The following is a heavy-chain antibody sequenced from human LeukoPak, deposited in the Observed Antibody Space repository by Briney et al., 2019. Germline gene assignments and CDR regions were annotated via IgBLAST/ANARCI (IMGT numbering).Heavy chain of an antibody. CDR3: ARSPERWLQLLIDY. V-gene: IGHV4-38-2*01. D-gene: IGHD5-24*01. CDR2: IYHSGST. J-gene: IGHJ4*02. Sequence: PSETLSLTCAVSGYSISSGYYWGRIRQPPGKGLVWIGSIYHSGSTYYNPSLKSRVTISVDTSKNQFSLKLSSVTAADTGVYYCARSPERWLQLLIDYWGQGTLVTVSS. CDR1: GYSISSGYY.